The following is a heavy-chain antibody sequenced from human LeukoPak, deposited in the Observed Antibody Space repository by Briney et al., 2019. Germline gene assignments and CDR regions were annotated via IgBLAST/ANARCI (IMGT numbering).Heavy chain of an antibody. CDR2: ISFDGTKT. D-gene: IGHD2/OR15-2a*01. V-gene: IGHV3-30*18. Sequence: GGSLRLSCAASGFTFNNYGMHWVRQAPGKGLEWVAIISFDGTKTYYADSVKGRFTISRDSSKNTLYLQMNSLRAEDTAVYYCAKGAISACYSLDQWGQGTLVTVSS. CDR3: AKGAISACYSLDQ. J-gene: IGHJ4*02. CDR1: GFTFNNYG.